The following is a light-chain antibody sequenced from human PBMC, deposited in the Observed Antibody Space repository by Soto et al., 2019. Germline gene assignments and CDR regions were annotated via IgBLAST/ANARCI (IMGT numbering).Light chain of an antibody. V-gene: IGKV1-33*01. CDR1: QDISNY. CDR2: DAS. J-gene: IGKJ5*01. CDR3: QQYDDFPLT. Sequence: DIEMTQSPSSLSASVGDRVTITCQASQDISNYLNWYQQKTGRAPKLLIYDASNLESGVSSRFSGSRSGTDFSLTINSLQPDDFATYYCQQYDDFPLTFGRGTRLE.